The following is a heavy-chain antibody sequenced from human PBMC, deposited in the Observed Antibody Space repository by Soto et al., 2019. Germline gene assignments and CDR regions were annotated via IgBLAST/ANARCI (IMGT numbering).Heavy chain of an antibody. D-gene: IGHD1-26*01. J-gene: IGHJ4*02. CDR3: EKEYR. V-gene: IGHV3-7*01. CDR1: GFTFSNHW. CDR2: IKEDGSEK. Sequence: EVQLVESGGGLVQPGGSLRLSCTASGFTFSNHWMSWVRQAPGKGLERVASIKEDGSEKYYVDSVKGRFTISRDNAKNSLYLQMNSLRAEDTAVYYCEKEYRWGQGTLVTVSS.